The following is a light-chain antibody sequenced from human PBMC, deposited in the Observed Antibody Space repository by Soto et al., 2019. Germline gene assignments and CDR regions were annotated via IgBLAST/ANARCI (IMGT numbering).Light chain of an antibody. CDR1: QSVSSSY. CDR2: GAS. CDR3: QQYGSSPYT. V-gene: IGKV3-20*01. Sequence: EIVLTQSPGTLSLSPGERATLSCRASQSVSSSYLAWYQQEPGQAPRLLIFGASSRATGIPDRFSGSGSGTDFNLTISRLEPEDFEVYYCQQYGSSPYTFGQGTKLEIK. J-gene: IGKJ2*01.